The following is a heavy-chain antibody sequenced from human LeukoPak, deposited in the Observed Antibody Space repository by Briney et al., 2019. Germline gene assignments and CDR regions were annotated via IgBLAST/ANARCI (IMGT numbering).Heavy chain of an antibody. Sequence: PGESLRLSCAASGFTFSSYWMHWVRQAPGKGLVWVSRIKSDGINTNYADSVRGRFTISRDNAKNTLYLQMNSLRAEDTAVYYCARAGHYYDSSGYYLYWGQGTLVTVSS. CDR3: ARAGHYYDSSGYYLY. V-gene: IGHV3-74*01. CDR1: GFTFSSYW. D-gene: IGHD3-22*01. J-gene: IGHJ4*02. CDR2: IKSDGINT.